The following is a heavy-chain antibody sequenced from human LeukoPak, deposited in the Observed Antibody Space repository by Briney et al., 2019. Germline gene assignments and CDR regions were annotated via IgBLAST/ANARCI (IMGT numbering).Heavy chain of an antibody. CDR3: ARGGPMDY. CDR1: GFTFSSYS. D-gene: IGHD3/OR15-3a*01. CDR2: ISGSSSYM. J-gene: IGHJ4*02. V-gene: IGHV3-21*01. Sequence: NPGGSLRLSCAASGFTFSSYSMNWVRQAPGKGLEWVSSISGSSSYMYYADSVKGRFTISRDNAKNSLYLQMNSQRAEDTAVYYCARGGPMDYWGQGALVTVSS.